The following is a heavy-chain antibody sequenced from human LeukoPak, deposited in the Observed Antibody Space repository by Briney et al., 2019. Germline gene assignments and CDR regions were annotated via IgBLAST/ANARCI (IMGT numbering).Heavy chain of an antibody. Sequence: PPETLSLTCAVYGGSFSGYYWSWIRQPPGNGLEWIGEIHTSVSTNYNPSLKSRVTISVDTSKNQFSLKLSSVTAADTAVYYCARDDHCSSTSCYRGALGVFDIWGQGTMVTVSS. CDR2: IHTSVST. V-gene: IGHV4-34*01. CDR3: ARDDHCSSTSCYRGALGVFDI. CDR1: GGSFSGYY. J-gene: IGHJ3*02. D-gene: IGHD2-2*01.